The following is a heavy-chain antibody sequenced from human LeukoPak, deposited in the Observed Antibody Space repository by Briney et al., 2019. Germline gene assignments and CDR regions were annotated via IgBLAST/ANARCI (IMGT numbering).Heavy chain of an antibody. V-gene: IGHV4-59*01. Sequence: PSETLSLTCSVSGGSISTYYWTWIRQPPGKGLEWIGYIYYSGSTNYNPSLKSRVTISVDTSKNQFSLKLSSVTAADTAVYYCARTRINYDILTGYYLTSYYFDYWGQGTLVTVSS. CDR3: ARTRINYDILTGYYLTSYYFDY. CDR1: GGSISTYY. CDR2: IYYSGST. J-gene: IGHJ4*02. D-gene: IGHD3-9*01.